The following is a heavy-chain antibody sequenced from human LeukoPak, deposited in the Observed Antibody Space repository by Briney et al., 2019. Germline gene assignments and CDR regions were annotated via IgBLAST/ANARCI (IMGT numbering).Heavy chain of an antibody. Sequence: GGSLRLSCAASGFTFSSYSMNWVRQAPGKGLEWVSSISSSSSYIYYADSVKGRFTISRDNAKNSLYLQMNSLRAEDTAVYYCARDVVVWNYYYMDVWGKGTTATVSS. CDR2: ISSSSSYI. V-gene: IGHV3-21*01. J-gene: IGHJ6*03. CDR1: GFTFSSYS. CDR3: ARDVVVWNYYYMDV. D-gene: IGHD2-2*01.